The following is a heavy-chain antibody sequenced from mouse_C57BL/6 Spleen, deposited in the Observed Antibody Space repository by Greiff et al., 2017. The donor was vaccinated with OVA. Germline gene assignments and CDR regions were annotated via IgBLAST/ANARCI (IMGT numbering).Heavy chain of an antibody. CDR2: ISYDGSN. J-gene: IGHJ3*01. CDR1: GYSITSGYY. V-gene: IGHV3-6*01. D-gene: IGHD2-4*01. Sequence: ESGPGLVKPSQSLSLTCSVTGYSITSGYYWYWIRQFPGNKLEWMGYISYDGSNNYNPSLKNRISITRDTSKNQFFLKWNSVTTEDTATYYCAREGVYDYDWFAYWGQGTLVTVSA. CDR3: AREGVYDYDWFAY.